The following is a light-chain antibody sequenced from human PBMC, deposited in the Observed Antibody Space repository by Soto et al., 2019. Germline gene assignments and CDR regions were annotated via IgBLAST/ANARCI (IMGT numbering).Light chain of an antibody. J-gene: IGLJ1*01. CDR1: SYNLGGNS. CDR2: DDN. CDR3: GSWDSWLSGYV. Sequence: QSVLTQPPSVSAAPGQKVTIYRSGRSYNLGGNSVSRYPQLPVTTPKLLIYDDNKRPPVIPDRFSGSKSGTSATLGITGFQTGDEADYYCGSWDSWLSGYVLGNATKVT. V-gene: IGLV1-51*01.